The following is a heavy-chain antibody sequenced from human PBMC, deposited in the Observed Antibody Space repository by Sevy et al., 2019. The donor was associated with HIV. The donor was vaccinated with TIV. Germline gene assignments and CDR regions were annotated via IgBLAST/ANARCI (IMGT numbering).Heavy chain of an antibody. D-gene: IGHD5-12*01. CDR3: AKGREGYNYDAYDY. J-gene: IGHJ4*02. CDR1: GFSFSSYS. V-gene: IGHV3-21*01. Sequence: GGSLRLSCAASGFSFSSYSINWVRQAPGKGLEWVSSISSSRSYIYYTDSVKGRFTISRDNAKSSLYLQMNSLRAEDTAVYYCAKGREGYNYDAYDYWGQGTLVTVSS. CDR2: ISSSRSYI.